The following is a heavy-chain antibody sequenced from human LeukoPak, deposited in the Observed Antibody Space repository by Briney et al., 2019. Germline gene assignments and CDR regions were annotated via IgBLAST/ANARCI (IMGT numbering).Heavy chain of an antibody. CDR1: GGTFSSYA. CDR2: IIPIFGTA. D-gene: IGHD6-13*01. V-gene: IGHV1-69*05. J-gene: IGHJ4*02. CDR3: AGGIAAAGTDY. Sequence: SVKVSCKASGGTFSSYAICWVRQAPGQGLEWMGRIIPIFGTANYAQKFQGRVTITTDESTSTAYMELSSLRSEDTAVYYCAGGIAAAGTDYWGQGTLVTVSS.